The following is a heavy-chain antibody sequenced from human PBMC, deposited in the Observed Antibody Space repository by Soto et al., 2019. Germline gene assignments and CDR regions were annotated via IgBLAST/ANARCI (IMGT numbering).Heavy chain of an antibody. J-gene: IGHJ3*02. CDR2: ISGSGGST. Sequence: PGGSLRLSCAASGFTFSSYAMSWVRQAPGKGLEWVSAISGSGGSTYYADYVKGRFTISRGNSKNTLYLQMNSLRAEDTVLFYCVKWGEYSYGSGSAFDIWGQGTMVTVSS. D-gene: IGHD3-10*01. CDR3: VKWGEYSYGSGSAFDI. CDR1: GFTFSSYA. V-gene: IGHV3-23*01.